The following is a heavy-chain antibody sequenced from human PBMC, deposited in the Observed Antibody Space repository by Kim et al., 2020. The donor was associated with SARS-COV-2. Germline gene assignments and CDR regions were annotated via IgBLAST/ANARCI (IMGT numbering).Heavy chain of an antibody. V-gene: IGHV3-30*18. Sequence: GGSLRLSCGASGFTFNNYAMHWVRQAPGKGLEWVAVISYEGSIKKYADSLKGRFTVSRDSSQNTLYLQMTSLGPEDTAVYYCAKSSACFWFGEGLNAF. J-gene: IGHJ3*01. CDR1: GFTFNNYA. D-gene: IGHD3-10*01. CDR3: AKSSACFWFGEGLNAF. CDR2: ISYEGSIK.